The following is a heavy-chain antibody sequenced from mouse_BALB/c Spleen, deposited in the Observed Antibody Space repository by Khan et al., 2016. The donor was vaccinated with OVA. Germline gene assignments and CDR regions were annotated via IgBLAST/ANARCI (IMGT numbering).Heavy chain of an antibody. V-gene: IGHV1-7*01. J-gene: IGHJ3*01. D-gene: IGHD1-1*01. CDR3: ANHGSSSAWFAY. Sequence: QVQLKQSGAELAKPGASVKMSCKASGYTFTSYWMHWVQQRPGQGLEWIGYINPSTGYREYNQKFKDKATLTADKSSSTAYMQLSSLTSDDSAVYYCANHGSSSAWFAYWGQGTLGTVSA. CDR2: INPSTGYR. CDR1: GYTFTSYW.